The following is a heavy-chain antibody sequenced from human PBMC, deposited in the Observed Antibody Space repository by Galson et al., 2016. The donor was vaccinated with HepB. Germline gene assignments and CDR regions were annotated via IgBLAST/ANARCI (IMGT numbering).Heavy chain of an antibody. J-gene: IGHJ5*02. D-gene: IGHD5-18*01. CDR3: AREGSVDTVKLGRVDP. CDR2: IIPVSGTA. CDR1: GGTFSRYV. V-gene: IGHV1-69*06. Sequence: SVKVSCKASGGTFSRYVISWVRQAPGQGLEWMGGIIPVSGTAHYAEKFQGRVMITADTSTSTAYMELRRLKSEDTAVYYCAREGSVDTVKLGRVDPWGQGTLVTVSS.